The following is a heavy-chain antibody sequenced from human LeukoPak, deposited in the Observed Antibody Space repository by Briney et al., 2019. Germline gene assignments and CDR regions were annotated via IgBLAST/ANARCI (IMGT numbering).Heavy chain of an antibody. D-gene: IGHD2-21*01. J-gene: IGHJ6*03. V-gene: IGHV4-59*11. Sequence: SETLSLTCTVSGGSISSHYWSWIRQPPGKGLEWIGYIYYSGSTNYNPSLKSRVTISVDTSKNQFSLKLSSVTAADTAVYYRARCGGMAIYYMDVWGKGTTVSVSS. CDR1: GGSISSHY. CDR2: IYYSGST. CDR3: ARCGGMAIYYMDV.